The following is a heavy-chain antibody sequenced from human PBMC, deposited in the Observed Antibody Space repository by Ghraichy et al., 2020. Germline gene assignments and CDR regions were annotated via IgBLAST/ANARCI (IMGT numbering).Heavy chain of an antibody. CDR3: ARGSTVVRFFYYDGMDV. D-gene: IGHD4-23*01. CDR2: ITSSGRTI. Sequence: GGSLRLSCVGSGFTICSYSMNWVRQSPGKGLEWVSYITSSGRTIFYADSVKGRFTISRDNAQNSLFLQMNSLRDDDTAVYYCARGSTVVRFFYYDGMDVWGQGTTVTVSS. V-gene: IGHV3-48*02. J-gene: IGHJ6*02. CDR1: GFTICSYS.